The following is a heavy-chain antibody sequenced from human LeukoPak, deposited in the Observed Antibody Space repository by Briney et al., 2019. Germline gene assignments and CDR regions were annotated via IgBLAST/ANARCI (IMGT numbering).Heavy chain of an antibody. CDR2: IKQDGSKK. J-gene: IGHJ6*01. CDR1: GFPFSSYW. V-gene: IGHV3-7*01. Sequence: PGGSLRLSCVASGFPFSSYWMTWVRQAPGKGLEWVANIKQDGSKKSYVDSVKGRFTISRDNAKNSLYLQMNSLRDEDTAVYFCARRPYSDTSGRLSDVWGQGTTVTVSS. D-gene: IGHD3-22*01. CDR3: ARRPYSDTSGRLSDV.